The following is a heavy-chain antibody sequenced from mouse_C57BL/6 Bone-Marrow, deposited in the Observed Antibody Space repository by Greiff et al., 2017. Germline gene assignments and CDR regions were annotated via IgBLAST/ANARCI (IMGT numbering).Heavy chain of an antibody. V-gene: IGHV1-76*01. CDR2: IYPGSGNT. J-gene: IGHJ3*01. Sequence: VQLQQSGAELVRPGASVKLSCKASGYNFTDYYINWVKQRPGQGLEWIARIYPGSGNTYYHGKFKGKATLTAEKSSSTAYLQLSSLTSEDSAVYYCARTYYYGSLPGFAYWGQGTLGTVSA. D-gene: IGHD1-1*01. CDR1: GYNFTDYY. CDR3: ARTYYYGSLPGFAY.